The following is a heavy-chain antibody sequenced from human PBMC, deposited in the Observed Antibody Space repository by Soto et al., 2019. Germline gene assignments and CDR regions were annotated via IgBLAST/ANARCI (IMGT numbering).Heavy chain of an antibody. V-gene: IGHV3-15*01. J-gene: IGHJ4*02. CDR2: IKSKADGSTT. D-gene: IGHD5-18*01. CDR1: GITLSNAW. Sequence: EVQLVESGGSLVKPGRSLRLSCAASGITLSNAWMTWVRKAPGKGLEWVGRIKSKADGSTTEYGSPVKDRFIITRDDSENTLDLQMHSLKTEDTAVYYCATPRPGTHGYGYWGQGTLVTVSS. CDR3: ATPRPGTHGYGY.